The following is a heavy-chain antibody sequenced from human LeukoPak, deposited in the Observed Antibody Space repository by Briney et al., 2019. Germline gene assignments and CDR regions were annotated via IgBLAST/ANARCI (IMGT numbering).Heavy chain of an antibody. V-gene: IGHV3-53*01. J-gene: IGHJ4*02. D-gene: IGHD6-19*01. Sequence: GGSLRLSCAASRFTVSSNYMSWVRQAPGKGLEWVSVIYDSGTTYYADSAKGRFLIFRDTSENTVDLQMNSLRVEDTAVYYCAGRRSSGWYAYWGQGTLVTVSS. CDR2: IYDSGTT. CDR3: AGRRSSGWYAY. CDR1: RFTVSSNY.